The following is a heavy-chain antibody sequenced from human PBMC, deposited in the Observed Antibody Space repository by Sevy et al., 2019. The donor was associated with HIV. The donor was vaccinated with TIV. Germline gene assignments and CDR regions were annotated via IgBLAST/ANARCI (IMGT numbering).Heavy chain of an antibody. D-gene: IGHD3-10*01. CDR2: IFYSGNI. Sequence: SETLSLTCTVSGGSVNSGDYYWSWIRQPPGKGPEWIGYIFYSGNIYYNPSLKSRVTISIDTSKNQSSLRLTSVTVAETAVYYCARLPSVFRDWYFDLWGRGTLVTVSS. CDR3: ARLPSVFRDWYFDL. J-gene: IGHJ2*01. CDR1: GGSVNSGDYY. V-gene: IGHV4-30-4*01.